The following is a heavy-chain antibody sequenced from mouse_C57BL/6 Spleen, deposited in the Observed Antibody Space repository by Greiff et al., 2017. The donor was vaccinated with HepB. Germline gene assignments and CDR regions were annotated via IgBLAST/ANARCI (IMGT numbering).Heavy chain of an antibody. CDR2: IWWDDDK. D-gene: IGHD1-1*01. CDR3: ARMVYGSSGSYFDY. J-gene: IGHJ2*01. Sequence: QVTLNVCGPGILQPSQTLSLTCSFSGFSLSTFGMGVGWIRQPSGKGLEWLAHIWWDDDKYYNPALKSRLTISKDTSKNQVFLKIANVDTADTATYYCARMVYGSSGSYFDYWGQGTTLTVSS. CDR1: GFSLSTFGMG. V-gene: IGHV8-8*01.